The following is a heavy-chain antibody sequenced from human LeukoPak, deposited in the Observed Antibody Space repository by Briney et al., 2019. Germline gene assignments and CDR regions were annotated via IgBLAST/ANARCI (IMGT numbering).Heavy chain of an antibody. CDR3: AKFGRWDYGSGSYPDYYYYGMDV. J-gene: IGHJ6*02. Sequence: GRSLRLSCAASGFTFSSYAMHWVRQAPGKGLEWVAVISYDGMNKYYADSVKGRFTISRDNSKNTLYLQMNSLRAEDTAVYYCAKFGRWDYGSGSYPDYYYYGMDVWGQGTTVTVSS. CDR1: GFTFSSYA. CDR2: ISYDGMNK. V-gene: IGHV3-30*07. D-gene: IGHD3-10*01.